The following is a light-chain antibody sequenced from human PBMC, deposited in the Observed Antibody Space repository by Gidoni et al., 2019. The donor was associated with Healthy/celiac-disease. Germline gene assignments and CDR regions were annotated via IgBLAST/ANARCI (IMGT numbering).Light chain of an antibody. CDR3: QQYGSSPGT. CDR2: GAS. V-gene: IGKV3-20*01. CDR1: QSVSSSY. Sequence: EIVLTQSPGTLPLSPGERATLSCRASQSVSSSYLAWYQQKPGQAPRLLIYGASSRATGIPDRFSGSGSGTEFTLTISRLEPEDFAVYYCQQYGSSPGTFGQGTKVEIK. J-gene: IGKJ1*01.